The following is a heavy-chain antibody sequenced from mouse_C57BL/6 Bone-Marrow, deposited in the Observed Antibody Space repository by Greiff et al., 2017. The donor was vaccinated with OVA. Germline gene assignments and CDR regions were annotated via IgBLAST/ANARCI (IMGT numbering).Heavy chain of an antibody. D-gene: IGHD2-4*01. CDR3: ARKHYDYDRAMDY. CDR2: IYPGSGST. Sequence: QVQLQQPGAELVKPGASVKMSCKASGYTFTSYWITWVKQRPGQGLEWIGDIYPGSGSTNYNEKFKSKATLTVDTSSSTAYMQLSSLTSEDSAVYYCARKHYDYDRAMDYWGQGTSVTVSS. CDR1: GYTFTSYW. J-gene: IGHJ4*01. V-gene: IGHV1-55*01.